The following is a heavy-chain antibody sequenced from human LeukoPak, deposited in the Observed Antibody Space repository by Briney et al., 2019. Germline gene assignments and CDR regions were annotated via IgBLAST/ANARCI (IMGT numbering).Heavy chain of an antibody. CDR3: ARDIPFGRYHSNMDV. V-gene: IGHV1-2*06. D-gene: IGHD2-2*02. Sequence: ASVKVSCKASGYTFTGYYMHWVRQAPGQGLEWMGRINPNSGGTNYAQKFQGRVTMTRDTSISTAYKELSRLRSDDTAVYYCARDIPFGRYHSNMDVWGQGTTVTVSS. J-gene: IGHJ6*02. CDR2: INPNSGGT. CDR1: GYTFTGYY.